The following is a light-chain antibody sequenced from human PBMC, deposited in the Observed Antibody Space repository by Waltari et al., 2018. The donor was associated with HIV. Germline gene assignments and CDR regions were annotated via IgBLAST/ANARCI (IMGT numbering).Light chain of an antibody. J-gene: IGKJ1*01. CDR3: QQYGSSPTWT. CDR2: GAS. CDR1: QSVSSSY. Sequence: EIVLTQSPGTLSLSPGERATLSCRASQSVSSSYLAWYQQKPGQAPRLLIDGASGRATGIPDRFSGSGSGTDFTLTISRLEPEDFAVYYCQQYGSSPTWTFGQGTKVEIK. V-gene: IGKV3-20*01.